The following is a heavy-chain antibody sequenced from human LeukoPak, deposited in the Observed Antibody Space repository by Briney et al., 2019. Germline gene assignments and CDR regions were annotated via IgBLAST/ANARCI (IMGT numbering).Heavy chain of an antibody. V-gene: IGHV4-39*01. CDR2: IYYSGST. J-gene: IGHJ4*02. CDR1: GASISSSSNY. Sequence: PSETLSLTCTVSGASISSSSNYRGWIRQPPGKGLEWIGNIYYSGSTYYNPSLKSRVTVSLDTSKNQFSLKLSSVTAADTAMYYCARHFGYYDFWSGYTDYWGQGTLVTVSS. D-gene: IGHD3-3*01. CDR3: ARHFGYYDFWSGYTDY.